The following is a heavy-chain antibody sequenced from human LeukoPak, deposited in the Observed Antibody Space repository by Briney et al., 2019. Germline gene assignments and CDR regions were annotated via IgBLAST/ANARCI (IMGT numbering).Heavy chain of an antibody. CDR3: ARSTFGGIIVIGDY. CDR2: ISYDGSIE. CDR1: GFTSSTYG. V-gene: IGHV3-30*03. J-gene: IGHJ4*02. D-gene: IGHD3-16*02. Sequence: GGSLRLSCAASGFTSSTYGIHWVRQAPGKGLEWVAVISYDGSIEYYTDSVEGRFTISRDNSKNTLFLQMNSLGPEDTAVYYCARSTFGGIIVIGDYWGQGTLVTVSS.